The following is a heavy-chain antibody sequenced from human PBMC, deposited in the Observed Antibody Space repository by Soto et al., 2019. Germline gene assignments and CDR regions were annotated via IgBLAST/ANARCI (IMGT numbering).Heavy chain of an antibody. CDR1: GYTFTSYY. CDR2: INPSGGST. Sequence: ASVKVSCKASGYTFTSYYMHWVRQAPGQGLEWMGIINPSGGSTSYAQKFQGRVTMTRDTSTSTVYMELSSLRSEDTAVYYCARVYCSSTSCYKSYYFDYWGQGTPVTVSS. D-gene: IGHD2-2*02. V-gene: IGHV1-46*01. J-gene: IGHJ4*02. CDR3: ARVYCSSTSCYKSYYFDY.